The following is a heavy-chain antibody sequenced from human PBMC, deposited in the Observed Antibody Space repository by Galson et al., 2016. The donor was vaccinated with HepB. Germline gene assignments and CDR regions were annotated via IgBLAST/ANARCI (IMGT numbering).Heavy chain of an antibody. CDR2: IYHTGSA. Sequence: LSLTCSVSGDSISGSRYYWGWIRQPPGKTLEWIGSIYHTGSAYDNPSLRSRVTISVDTSKNQFSLNLSSVTAADTAVYYCAKGRAYYYDSNGSNYWGQGTLVTVSS. D-gene: IGHD3-22*01. V-gene: IGHV4-39*07. CDR3: AKGRAYYYDSNGSNY. J-gene: IGHJ4*02. CDR1: GDSISGSRYY.